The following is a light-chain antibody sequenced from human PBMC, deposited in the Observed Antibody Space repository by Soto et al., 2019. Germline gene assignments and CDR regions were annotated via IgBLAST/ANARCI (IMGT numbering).Light chain of an antibody. CDR3: QYYDNFPPMFT. CDR2: DTS. Sequence: DIQMTQSPSSLSASVGDRVTITCQASHDITKYLNWYQQKPGKAPKLLIYDTSNLETGVPFRFSGRGSGTNYTLTISGLRPEDVATYYCQYYDNFPPMFTFGQGTNLEMK. V-gene: IGKV1-33*01. CDR1: HDITKY. J-gene: IGKJ2*01.